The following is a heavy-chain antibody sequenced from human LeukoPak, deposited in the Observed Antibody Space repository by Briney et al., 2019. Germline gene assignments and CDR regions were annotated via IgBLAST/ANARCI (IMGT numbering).Heavy chain of an antibody. CDR2: FDPEDGET. D-gene: IGHD1-26*01. J-gene: IGHJ4*02. CDR3: ANSPPSGSYSPLYYFDY. V-gene: IGHV1-24*01. Sequence: MHWVRQAPGKGLEWMGGFDPEDGETIYAQKFQGRVTMTEDTSTDTAYMELCSLRSEDTAVYYCANSPPSGSYSPLYYFDYWGQGTLVTVSS.